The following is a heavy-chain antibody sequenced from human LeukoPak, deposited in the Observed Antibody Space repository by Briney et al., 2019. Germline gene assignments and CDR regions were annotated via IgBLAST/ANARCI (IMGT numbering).Heavy chain of an antibody. CDR2: INWHGGST. CDR3: ARDWVGISRNAFDI. V-gene: IGHV3-20*04. D-gene: IGHD2-21*01. CDR1: GFTFDDYG. J-gene: IGHJ3*02. Sequence: PGGYLRLSCAASGFTFDDYGMSWVRQAPGKGLEWVSNINWHGGSTGYADSVKGRFTISRDNAKKSLYLQMNSLRAEDTALYYCARDWVGISRNAFDIWGQGTMVTVSS.